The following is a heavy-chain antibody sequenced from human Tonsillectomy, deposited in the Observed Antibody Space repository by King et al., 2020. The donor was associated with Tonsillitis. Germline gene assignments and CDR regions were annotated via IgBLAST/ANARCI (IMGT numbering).Heavy chain of an antibody. CDR3: ARGRRYYYGSGSYYLDY. J-gene: IGHJ4*02. D-gene: IGHD3-10*01. CDR2: INHSGST. Sequence: VQLQQWGAGLLKPSETLSLTCAVYGGSFSGYYWSWIRQPPGKGLEWIGEINHSGSTNYNPSLKSRVTISVDTSKNQFSLKLSSVTAADTAVYYCARGRRYYYGSGSYYLDYWGQGTLVTVSS. V-gene: IGHV4-34*01. CDR1: GGSFSGYY.